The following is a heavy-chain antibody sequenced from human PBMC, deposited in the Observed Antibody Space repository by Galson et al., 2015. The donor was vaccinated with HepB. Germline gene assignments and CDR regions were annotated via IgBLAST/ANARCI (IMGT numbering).Heavy chain of an antibody. V-gene: IGHV3-23*01. D-gene: IGHD1-1*01. CDR2: LTGSSDII. Sequence: SLRLSCAASGFTFSRNAMSWVRQAPGKGLEWVSSLTGSSDIINIADSAKGRFSISRDNSKNTLYLQMNSLRVEDTAFYYCARTTWRDKNWPIFDSWGQGTLVTVSS. CDR3: ARTTWRDKNWPIFDS. J-gene: IGHJ4*02. CDR1: GFTFSRNA.